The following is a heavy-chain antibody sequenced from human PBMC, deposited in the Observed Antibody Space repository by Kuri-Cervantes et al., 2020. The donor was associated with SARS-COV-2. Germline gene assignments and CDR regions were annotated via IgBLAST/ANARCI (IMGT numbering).Heavy chain of an antibody. D-gene: IGHD1-26*01. CDR3: TTARIVGDVDY. CDR2: ISSNGGST. CDR1: GLTFISYA. J-gene: IGHJ4*02. V-gene: IGHV3-64*04. Sequence: GESLEISRSAPGLTFISYAMRWVRQAPGKGLESVSAISSNGGSTYYADSVERRFTISRDSSKNTLYLQMNSLKTEDTAVYYCTTARIVGDVDYWGQGTLVTVSS.